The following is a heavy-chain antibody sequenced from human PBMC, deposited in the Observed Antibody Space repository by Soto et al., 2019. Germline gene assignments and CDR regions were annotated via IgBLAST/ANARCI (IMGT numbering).Heavy chain of an antibody. V-gene: IGHV3-33*01. CDR1: GFTFRSYG. D-gene: IGHD1-26*01. Sequence: QVQLVESGGGVVQPGRSLRLSCAASGFTFRSYGMHCVRQAPGKGLEWVAAIWYDGSNTYYEYSVKGRFTISRDNSKNTLYLQMNSLRAEDTAVYYCARERYSGSYYCDYWGQGTLVTVS. J-gene: IGHJ4*02. CDR3: ARERYSGSYYCDY. CDR2: IWYDGSNT.